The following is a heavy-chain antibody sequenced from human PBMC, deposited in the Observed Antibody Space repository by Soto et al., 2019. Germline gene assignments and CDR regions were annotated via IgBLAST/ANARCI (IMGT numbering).Heavy chain of an antibody. CDR2: IYHTGTT. V-gene: IGHV4-59*12. D-gene: IGHD2-8*01. J-gene: IGHJ4*02. Sequence: SETLSLTCTVSGGSISSYYWSWIRQPPGKGLEWIGYIYHTGTTYYNPSLKSRITISVDTSKNQFSLKLSSVTAADTAVYFCAGKPNALSYFDYWGQGALVTVSS. CDR1: GGSISSYY. CDR3: AGKPNALSYFDY.